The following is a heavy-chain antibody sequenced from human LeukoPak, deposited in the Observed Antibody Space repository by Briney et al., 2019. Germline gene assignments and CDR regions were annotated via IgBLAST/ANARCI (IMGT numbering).Heavy chain of an antibody. Sequence: PGGSLRLSCAASGFTFSSYGMHWVRQAPGKGLEWVAFIRYDGSNKYYADSVKGRFTISRDNSKNTLYLQMNSLRSEDTAVYYCARGTYYYDSSGPVPLVYWGQGTLVTVSS. CDR1: GFTFSSYG. V-gene: IGHV3-30*02. J-gene: IGHJ4*02. CDR3: ARGTYYYDSSGPVPLVY. CDR2: IRYDGSNK. D-gene: IGHD3-22*01.